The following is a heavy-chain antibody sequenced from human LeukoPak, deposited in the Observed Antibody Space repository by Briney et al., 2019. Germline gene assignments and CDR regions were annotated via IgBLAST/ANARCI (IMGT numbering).Heavy chain of an antibody. CDR3: ARGSTVVTLPFYYGMDV. Sequence: ASVKVSCKASGYTFTGYYMHWVRQAPGQGLEWMGWINPNSGGTNYAQKFQGRVTMTRDTSISTAYMELSRLRSDDTAVHYCARGSTVVTLPFYYGMDVWGQGTTVTVSS. J-gene: IGHJ6*02. CDR2: INPNSGGT. D-gene: IGHD4-23*01. CDR1: GYTFTGYY. V-gene: IGHV1-2*02.